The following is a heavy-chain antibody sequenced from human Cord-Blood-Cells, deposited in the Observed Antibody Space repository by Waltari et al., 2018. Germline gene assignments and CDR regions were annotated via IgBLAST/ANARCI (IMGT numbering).Heavy chain of an antibody. D-gene: IGHD3-10*01. CDR1: GGSISSSSYY. V-gene: IGHV4-39*07. J-gene: IGHJ3*02. CDR3: ARDPGIDAFDI. CDR2: IYYSGST. Sequence: QLQLQESGPGLVKPSETLSLTCTVSGGSISSSSYYWGWIRQPPGKGLEWIGSIYYSGSTYYNPSLKRRVTISVDTSKNQFSLKLSSVTAADTAVYYCARDPGIDAFDIWGQGTMVTVSS.